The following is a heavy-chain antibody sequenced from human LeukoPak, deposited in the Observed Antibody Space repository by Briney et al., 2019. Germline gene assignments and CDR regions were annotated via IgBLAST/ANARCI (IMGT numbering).Heavy chain of an antibody. V-gene: IGHV4-34*01. CDR2: IHHRGST. Sequence: SETLSLTCAVYGGSFSGYYWSWIRQPPGKGLEWMGEIHHRGSTNYNPSLKSRVTISVHTSKNQFSLKLSSVTAADTAVYHCARGGPYSSSGYVEGDANWFDPWGQGTLVTVSS. J-gene: IGHJ5*02. CDR3: ARGGPYSSSGYVEGDANWFDP. CDR1: GGSFSGYY. D-gene: IGHD6-13*01.